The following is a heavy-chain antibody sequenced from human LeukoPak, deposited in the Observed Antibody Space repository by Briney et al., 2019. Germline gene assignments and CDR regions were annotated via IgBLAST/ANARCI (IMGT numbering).Heavy chain of an antibody. J-gene: IGHJ5*02. V-gene: IGHV4-34*01. CDR2: INHSESI. D-gene: IGHD1-26*01. CDR3: ARGRGLLRDWFDP. Sequence: SETLSLTCAVYGGSFSGYYWSWIRQPPGKGLEWIGEINHSESINYNPSLKSRVTISVDTSKNQFSLKLSSVTAADTAVYYCARGRGLLRDWFDPWGQGTLVTVSS. CDR1: GGSFSGYY.